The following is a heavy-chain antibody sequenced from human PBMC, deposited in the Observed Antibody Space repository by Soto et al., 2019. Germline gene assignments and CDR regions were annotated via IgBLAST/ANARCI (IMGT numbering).Heavy chain of an antibody. CDR1: GGTFSSYA. CDR3: ARGGYSPDYYYYGMDV. Sequence: ASVKVSCKASGGTFSSYAISWVRQAPGQGLEWMGGIIPIFGTANYAQKFQGRVTITADKSTSTAYMELSSLRSEDTAVYYCARGGYSPDYYYYGMDVWGQGTTVTVSS. CDR2: IIPIFGTA. V-gene: IGHV1-69*06. J-gene: IGHJ6*02. D-gene: IGHD2-15*01.